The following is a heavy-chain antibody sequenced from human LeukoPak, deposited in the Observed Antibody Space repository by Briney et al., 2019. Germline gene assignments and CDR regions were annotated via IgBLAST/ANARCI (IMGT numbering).Heavy chain of an antibody. J-gene: IGHJ4*02. CDR3: AKEKLPSGYSFLTDY. D-gene: IGHD5-18*01. CDR2: ISYDGPNK. V-gene: IGHV3-30*18. CDR1: GFTFNSYG. Sequence: GGSLRLSCAASGFTFNSYGMHWVRQAPGKGLEWVAVISYDGPNKYFADSVKGRFTISRDDSKSTLYLQMNSLRPEDTAVYYCAKEKLPSGYSFLTDYWGQGTLVTVSS.